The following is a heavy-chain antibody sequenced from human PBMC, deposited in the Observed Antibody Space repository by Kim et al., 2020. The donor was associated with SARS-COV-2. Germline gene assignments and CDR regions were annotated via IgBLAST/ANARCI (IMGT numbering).Heavy chain of an antibody. CDR3: VRVGNSGPVGGWFDP. J-gene: IGHJ5*02. Sequence: AASVKGRFTISRDDSKNSLYLQMNSLKTEDTAVYYCVRVGNSGPVGGWFDPWGQGTLVIVSS. V-gene: IGHV3-72*01. D-gene: IGHD5-12*01.